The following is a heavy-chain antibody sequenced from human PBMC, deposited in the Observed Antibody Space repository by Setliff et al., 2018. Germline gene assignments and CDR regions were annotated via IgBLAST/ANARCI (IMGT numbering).Heavy chain of an antibody. V-gene: IGHV1-2*02. CDR1: GYTFTGPY. CDR3: ATQTAAYYFDY. CDR2: INPDTGYS. J-gene: IGHJ4*02. Sequence: ASVKVSCKASGYTFTGPYMHWVRQAPGQGLEWMGWINPDTGYSKYAQKFQGRVTLTRDASLTTAYMELRSLTSDDTAVYYCATQTAAYYFDYWGQGALVTVSS. D-gene: IGHD6-13*01.